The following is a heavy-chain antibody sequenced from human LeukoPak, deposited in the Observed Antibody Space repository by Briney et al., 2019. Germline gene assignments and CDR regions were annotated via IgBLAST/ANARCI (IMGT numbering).Heavy chain of an antibody. V-gene: IGHV4-59*01. D-gene: IGHD1-14*01. Sequence: SETLSLTCTVSGDSISNYYWSWIRQPPGKGLEWIGYIYYSGNTDYNPSLKSRVTISVDTSKNQFSLRLNSVTAADTAVYYCARYRNEALFAFDIWGQGTMVTVSS. CDR1: GDSISNYY. CDR3: ARYRNEALFAFDI. J-gene: IGHJ3*02. CDR2: IYYSGNT.